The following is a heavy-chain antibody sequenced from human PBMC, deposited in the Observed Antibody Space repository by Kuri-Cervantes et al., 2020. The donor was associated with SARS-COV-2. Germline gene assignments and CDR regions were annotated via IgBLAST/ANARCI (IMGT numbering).Heavy chain of an antibody. V-gene: IGHV3-30*03. CDR3: ATSNSSSGDYLYGLDV. CDR2: ISYDGSNK. Sequence: GGSLRLSCAASGFTFSSYGMHWVRQAPGKGLEWVAVISYDGSNKYYADSVKGRFTISRDNSKNTLYLQMNSLRSEDTAVYYCATSNSSSGDYLYGLDVWGQGTTVTVSS. J-gene: IGHJ6*02. D-gene: IGHD6-6*01. CDR1: GFTFSSYG.